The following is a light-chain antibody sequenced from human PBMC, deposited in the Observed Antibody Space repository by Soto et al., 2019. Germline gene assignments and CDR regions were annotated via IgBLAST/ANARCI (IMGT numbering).Light chain of an antibody. CDR1: QSVNNY. CDR2: DVF. J-gene: IGKJ4*01. V-gene: IGKV3-11*01. Sequence: EIVLTQSPATLSSSPGERATLTCRASQSVNNYLAWYQQKPGQAPRLLIYDVFNRATGTPARFSGSGSGTDFSLTVSSPVREDFGVIYCQQRKHWRWLTFGGGTRVEIK. CDR3: QQRKHWRWLT.